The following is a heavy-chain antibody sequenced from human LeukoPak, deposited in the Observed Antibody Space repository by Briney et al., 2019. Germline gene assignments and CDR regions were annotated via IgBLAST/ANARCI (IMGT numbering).Heavy chain of an antibody. CDR2: IYYSGST. V-gene: IGHV4-59*08. Sequence: PSETLSLTCTVSGGSISSYYWSWVRQPPGKGLGWIGYIYYSGSTNYNPSLKSRVTISVDTSKNQFSLKLSSVTAAGTAVYYCARGEAANYYYYGMDVWGQGTTVTVSS. J-gene: IGHJ6*02. D-gene: IGHD2-15*01. CDR3: ARGEAANYYYYGMDV. CDR1: GGSISSYY.